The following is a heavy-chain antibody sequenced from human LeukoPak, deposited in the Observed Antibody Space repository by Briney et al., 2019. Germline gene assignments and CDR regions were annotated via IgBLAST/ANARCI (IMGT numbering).Heavy chain of an antibody. CDR1: GGSFSGYY. Sequence: SETLSLTCAVYGGSFSGYYWSWIRQPPGKGLEWIGYIYYSGSTYYNPSLKSRVTISVDTSKNQFSLKLSSVTAADTAVYYCATVETYDSSGFDYWGQGTLVTVSS. V-gene: IGHV4-34*09. CDR3: ATVETYDSSGFDY. CDR2: IYYSGST. D-gene: IGHD3-22*01. J-gene: IGHJ4*02.